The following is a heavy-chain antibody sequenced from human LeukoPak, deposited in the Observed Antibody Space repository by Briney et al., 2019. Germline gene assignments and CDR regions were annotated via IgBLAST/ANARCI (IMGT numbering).Heavy chain of an antibody. CDR3: ATLGCCSSTSCQAAFDP. V-gene: IGHV1-24*01. CDR1: GYTLTELS. CDR2: FDPEDGET. J-gene: IGHJ5*02. D-gene: IGHD2-2*01. Sequence: ASVKVSCKVSGYTLTELSMHWVRQAPGKGLEWMGGFDPEDGETIYAQKFQGRVTMTEDTSTDTAYMELSSLRSEDTAVYYCATLGCCSSTSCQAAFDPWGQGTLVTVSS.